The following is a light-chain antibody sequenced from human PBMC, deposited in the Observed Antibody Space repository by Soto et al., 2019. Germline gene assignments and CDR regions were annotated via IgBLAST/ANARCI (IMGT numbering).Light chain of an antibody. Sequence: QSALTQPASVSGSPGQSITISCTGTSSVVGGYNYVSWYQQHPGKAPKLMIYDVSNRPSGVSNRFSGFKSGNTASLTISGLQAEDEADYYCSSYTSRSTGVFGTGTKVTVL. CDR1: SSVVGGYNY. J-gene: IGLJ1*01. CDR3: SSYTSRSTGV. CDR2: DVS. V-gene: IGLV2-14*01.